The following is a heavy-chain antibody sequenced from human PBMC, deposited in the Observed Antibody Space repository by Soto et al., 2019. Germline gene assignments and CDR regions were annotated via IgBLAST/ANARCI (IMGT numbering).Heavy chain of an antibody. V-gene: IGHV3-23*01. CDR3: ARGRYSYDSSGTNWFDP. CDR1: GFTFSSYA. D-gene: IGHD3-22*01. J-gene: IGHJ5*02. CDR2: ISGSGGTT. Sequence: GGSLRLSCAASGFTFSSYAMSWVRQAPGKGLEWVAAISGSGGTTYYAGSVQGRFTISRDNSKNTLYLQMNSLRAEDTAVYYCARGRYSYDSSGTNWFDPWGQATRVTVAS.